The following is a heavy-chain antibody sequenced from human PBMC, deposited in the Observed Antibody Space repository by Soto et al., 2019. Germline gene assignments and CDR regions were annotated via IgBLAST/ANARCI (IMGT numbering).Heavy chain of an antibody. J-gene: IGHJ6*02. Sequence: QVQLVQSGAEVKKPGSSVKVSCKASGGTFSSYAISWVRQAPGQGLEWMGGIIPIFGTANYAQKFQGRVTITAEESTSTAYMELSSLRSEETAVYYCASLLGYCSGGSCWYYYYGMDVWGQGTTVTVSS. CDR2: IIPIFGTA. V-gene: IGHV1-69*01. CDR1: GGTFSSYA. D-gene: IGHD2-15*01. CDR3: ASLLGYCSGGSCWYYYYGMDV.